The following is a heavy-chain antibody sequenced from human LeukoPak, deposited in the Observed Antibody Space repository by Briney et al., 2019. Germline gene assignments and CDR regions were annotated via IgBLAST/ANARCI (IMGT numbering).Heavy chain of an antibody. D-gene: IGHD3-22*01. CDR3: ARGQAGRDYYASSGYMEHEFHLAY. V-gene: IGHV4-34*01. CDR1: GGSFSGYY. J-gene: IGHJ4*02. Sequence: SETLSLTCAVYGGSFSGYYWSWIRQPPGKGLEWIWEINHSGSTNSNPSLKGRVTILVDTSKNQFSLKLSSVTAADTAVYYCARGQAGRDYYASSGYMEHEFHLAYWGQGNLVTVSS. CDR2: INHSGST.